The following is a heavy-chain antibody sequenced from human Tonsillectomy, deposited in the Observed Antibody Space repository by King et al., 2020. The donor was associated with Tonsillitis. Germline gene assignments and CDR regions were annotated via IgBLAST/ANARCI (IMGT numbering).Heavy chain of an antibody. V-gene: IGHV3-9*01. Sequence: VQLVESGGGLVQPGRSLRLSCAASGFTFDDYAMHWVRQAPGKGLEWVSGISWNSGSIGYADSVKGRFTISRDNAKNSLYLQMNRLRAEDTALYYCAKDISGYSYGYDYWGQGTLVTVSS. CDR3: AKDISGYSYGYDY. D-gene: IGHD5-18*01. J-gene: IGHJ4*02. CDR2: ISWNSGSI. CDR1: GFTFDDYA.